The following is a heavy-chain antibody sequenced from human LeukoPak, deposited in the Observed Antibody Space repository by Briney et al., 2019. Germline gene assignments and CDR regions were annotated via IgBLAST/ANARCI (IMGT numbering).Heavy chain of an antibody. V-gene: IGHV4-59*01. D-gene: IGHD4-11*01. CDR2: VYYNGIT. CDR3: ARDHTSNASFDY. CDR1: GVSINTYF. Sequence: SETLSLTCTVSGVSINTYFWSWIRQPPGKGLEWIGYVYYNGITNYNPSLKSRVSISLDTSKNQFSLRLNSVTAAETAVYYCARDHTSNASFDYWGQGTLVTVSS. J-gene: IGHJ4*02.